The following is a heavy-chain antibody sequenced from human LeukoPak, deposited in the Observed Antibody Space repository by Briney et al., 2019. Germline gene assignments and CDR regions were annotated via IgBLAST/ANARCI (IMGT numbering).Heavy chain of an antibody. CDR3: AKRGVVIRVILVGFHKEAYYFDS. CDR2: ISDSGGST. Sequence: GGSLRLSCAVSGVTLSNYGMSWVRQAPGKGLEWVAGISDSGGSTNYADSVKGRFTISRDNPKDTLYLQMNSLRAEDTAVYFCAKRGVVIRVILVGFHKEAYYFDSWGQGALVTVSS. CDR1: GVTLSNYG. J-gene: IGHJ4*02. V-gene: IGHV3-23*01. D-gene: IGHD3-22*01.